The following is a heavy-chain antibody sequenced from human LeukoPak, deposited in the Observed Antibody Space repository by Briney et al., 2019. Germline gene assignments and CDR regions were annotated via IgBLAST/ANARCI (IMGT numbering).Heavy chain of an antibody. CDR2: IYYIGST. J-gene: IGHJ4*02. Sequence: RPSETLSLTCAVSGGSNSGNYWSWIRQPPGKGLEWIGYIYYIGSTNYNPSLKSRVTISVDTSKNQFSLKLSSVTAADTAVYYCARGRGGYFDYWGQGTLVTVSS. D-gene: IGHD4-23*01. CDR3: ARGRGGYFDY. V-gene: IGHV4-59*01. CDR1: GGSNSGNY.